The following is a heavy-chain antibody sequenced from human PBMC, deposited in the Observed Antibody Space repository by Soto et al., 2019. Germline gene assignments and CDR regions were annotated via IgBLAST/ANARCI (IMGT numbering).Heavy chain of an antibody. J-gene: IGHJ6*02. V-gene: IGHV1-69*01. CDR2: LIPISETT. CDR3: ARSQVSSTSLEIYYYYYYGMDV. D-gene: IGHD2-2*01. CDR1: GGTFSSYA. Sequence: QVQLVQSGAEVKKPGSSVKVSCTASGGTFSSYAISWVRQAPGQGLEWMGGLIPISETTNYAQKFQGRVTITADESKSTAYMELSSLRSEDTAVYYCARSQVSSTSLEIYYYYYYGMDVWGQGTKVTVSS.